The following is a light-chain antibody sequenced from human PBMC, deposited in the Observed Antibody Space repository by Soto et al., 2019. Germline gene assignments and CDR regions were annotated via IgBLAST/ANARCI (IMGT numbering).Light chain of an antibody. CDR1: SSDVGGYNY. CDR2: EAS. Sequence: QSALTQPASVSGSPGQSITISCTGTSSDVGGYNYVSWYQQHPGKAPKLMIYEASNRPSGVSNRFSGSNCGNTASLTISGLPAEDEADYCCSSYTSSSTLVFGTGTKLTVL. J-gene: IGLJ1*01. CDR3: SSYTSSSTLV. V-gene: IGLV2-14*01.